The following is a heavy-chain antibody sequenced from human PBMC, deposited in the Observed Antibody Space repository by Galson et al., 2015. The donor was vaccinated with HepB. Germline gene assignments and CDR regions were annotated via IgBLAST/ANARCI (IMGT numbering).Heavy chain of an antibody. V-gene: IGHV1-3*01. D-gene: IGHD3-3*01. CDR1: GYTFTSYA. CDR2: INAGNGNT. Sequence: SVKVSCKASGYTFTSYAMHWVRQAPGQRLEWMGWINAGNGNTKYSQKFQGRVTITRDTSASTAYMELSSLRSEDTAVYYCARDWYDFWSGYNPFDYWGQGTLVTVSS. J-gene: IGHJ4*02. CDR3: ARDWYDFWSGYNPFDY.